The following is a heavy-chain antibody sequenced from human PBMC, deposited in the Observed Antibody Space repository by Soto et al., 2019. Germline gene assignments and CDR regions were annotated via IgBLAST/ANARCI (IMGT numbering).Heavy chain of an antibody. CDR3: AREKTMVRGVIRWFDP. D-gene: IGHD3-10*01. V-gene: IGHV1-69*01. CDR2: IIPIFGTA. J-gene: IGHJ5*02. Sequence: QVQLVQSGAEVKKPGSSVKVSCKASVGTFSSYAISWLRQAPGQGLEWMGGIIPIFGTANYAQKFQGRVTITADESTSTAYMELSSLRSEDTAVYYCAREKTMVRGVIRWFDPWGQGTLVTVSS. CDR1: VGTFSSYA.